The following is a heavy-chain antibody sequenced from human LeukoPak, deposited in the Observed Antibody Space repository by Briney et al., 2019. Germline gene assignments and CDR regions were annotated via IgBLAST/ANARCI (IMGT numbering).Heavy chain of an antibody. Sequence: GASVSVSCKASGYTVTGYYMHWVRQAPGQGLEWMGWINPNSGGTNYAQKFQGRVTMTRDTSISTAYMELSRLRSDDTAVYYCARGAHYHDSSEGYDYWGQGTLVTVSS. V-gene: IGHV1-2*02. CDR2: INPNSGGT. CDR1: GYTVTGYY. J-gene: IGHJ4*02. CDR3: ARGAHYHDSSEGYDY. D-gene: IGHD3-22*01.